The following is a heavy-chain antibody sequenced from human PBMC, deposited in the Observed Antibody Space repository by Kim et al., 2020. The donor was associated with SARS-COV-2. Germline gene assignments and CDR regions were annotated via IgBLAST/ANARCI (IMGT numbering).Heavy chain of an antibody. Sequence: ASVKVSCKASGYTFTSYYMHWVRQAPGQGLEWMGIINPSGGSTSYAQKFQGRVTMTRDTSTSTVYMELSSLRSEDTAVYYCARGLGVAGPHGTHWFDPWGQGTLVTVSS. D-gene: IGHD6-19*01. CDR1: GYTFTSYY. CDR3: ARGLGVAGPHGTHWFDP. CDR2: INPSGGST. V-gene: IGHV1-46*01. J-gene: IGHJ5*02.